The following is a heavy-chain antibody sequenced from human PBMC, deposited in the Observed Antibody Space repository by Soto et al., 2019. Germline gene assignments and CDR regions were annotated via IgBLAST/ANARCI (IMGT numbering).Heavy chain of an antibody. CDR1: GYSFTSYW. V-gene: IGHV5-51*01. CDR3: ARGGYSYGYSPSYYYYGMDV. J-gene: IGHJ6*02. D-gene: IGHD5-18*01. Sequence: PGESLKISCKGSGYSFTSYWIGWVRQMPGKGLEWMGIIYPGDSDIRYSPSFQGQVTISADKSISTAYLQWSSLKASDTAMYYCARGGYSYGYSPSYYYYGMDVWGQGTTVTVSS. CDR2: IYPGDSDI.